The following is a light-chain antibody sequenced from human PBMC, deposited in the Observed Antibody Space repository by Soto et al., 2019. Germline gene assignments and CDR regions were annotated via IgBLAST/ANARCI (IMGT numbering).Light chain of an antibody. CDR2: AAS. Sequence: DIQMTQSPSSLSASVGDRVTITCRASQSISSYLNWYQQKPGKAPKLLIYAASSLQSGVPSRFSGSGSGTHFTRTIRSLQPEDFATYYCQQRYSTPFTFGHGTKVDIK. CDR1: QSISSY. CDR3: QQRYSTPFT. V-gene: IGKV1-39*01. J-gene: IGKJ3*01.